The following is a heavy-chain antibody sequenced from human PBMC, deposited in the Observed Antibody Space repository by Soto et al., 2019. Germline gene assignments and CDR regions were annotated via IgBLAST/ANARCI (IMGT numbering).Heavy chain of an antibody. CDR3: RRDTRSRSIDY. CDR2: IWAHGTDQ. D-gene: IGHD3-3*01. J-gene: IGHJ4*02. CDR1: GYSITNNG. V-gene: IGHV3-33*01. Sequence: QVRLVQSGGGVVQPGRSLTLSCAASGYSITNNGMHWVRQAPGKGLEWVALIWAHGTDQYYADSVKGRFTVSRDTSTNAVYLQMNSVRAEDTARYHCRRDTRSRSIDYWGQGTLVTVSS.